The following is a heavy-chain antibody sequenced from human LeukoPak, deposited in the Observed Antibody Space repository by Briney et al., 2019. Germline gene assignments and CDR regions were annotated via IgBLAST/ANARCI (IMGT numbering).Heavy chain of an antibody. J-gene: IGHJ4*02. CDR1: GYTFTSYG. Sequence: ASVKVSCKASGYTFTSYGISWVRQAPGQGLEWMGWISAYNGNTNYAQKLQGRVTMTTDTSTSTAYIELRSLRSDDTAVYYCASGDYYDSSGYYYNWGQGTLVTVSS. D-gene: IGHD3-22*01. CDR3: ASGDYYDSSGYYYN. CDR2: ISAYNGNT. V-gene: IGHV1-18*01.